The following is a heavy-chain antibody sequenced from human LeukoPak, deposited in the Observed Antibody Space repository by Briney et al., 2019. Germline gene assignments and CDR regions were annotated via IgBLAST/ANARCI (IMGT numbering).Heavy chain of an antibody. CDR3: ARHEEEDGYNAKTFDF. V-gene: IGHV4-39*01. D-gene: IGHD5-24*01. CDR2: IHYRGTT. Sequence: SETLSLTCTVSGVSISSSNNFWGWIRQPPRKGLVWFGSIHYRGTTYYIPSLKSRVTISVDTSKNQFSLKVSSVTAADTAVYYCARHEEEDGYNAKTFDFWGQGTLVTVSS. J-gene: IGHJ4*02. CDR1: GVSISSSNNF.